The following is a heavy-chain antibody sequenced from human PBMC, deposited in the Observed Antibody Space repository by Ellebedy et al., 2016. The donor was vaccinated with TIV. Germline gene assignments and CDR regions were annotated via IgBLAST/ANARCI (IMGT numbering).Heavy chain of an antibody. CDR2: ITPIFGRA. D-gene: IGHD6-19*01. Sequence: ASVKVSFXASGGIFSTYGINWVRQAPGQGLEWMGGITPIFGRANYAQKFQGRVIITADESTTTAYMELSSLRFEDTAVYYCARGWTVAGSPDPSFFWGQGTLVTVSS. V-gene: IGHV1-69*13. CDR1: GGIFSTYG. J-gene: IGHJ4*02. CDR3: ARGWTVAGSPDPSFF.